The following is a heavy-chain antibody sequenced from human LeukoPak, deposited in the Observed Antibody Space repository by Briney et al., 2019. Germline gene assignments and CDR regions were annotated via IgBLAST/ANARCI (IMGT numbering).Heavy chain of an antibody. J-gene: IGHJ5*02. CDR3: AYSSSPGSWFDP. CDR2: INPNSGGT. D-gene: IGHD6-6*01. Sequence: ASVKVSRKASGYTFTGYYMHWVRQAPGQGLEWMGWINPNSGGTNYAQKFQGRVTMTRDTSISTAYMELSRLRSDDTAVYYCAYSSSPGSWFDPWGQGTLVTVSS. CDR1: GYTFTGYY. V-gene: IGHV1-2*02.